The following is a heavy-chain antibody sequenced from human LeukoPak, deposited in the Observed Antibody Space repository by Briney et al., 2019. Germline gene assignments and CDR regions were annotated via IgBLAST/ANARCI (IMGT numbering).Heavy chain of an antibody. J-gene: IGHJ4*02. CDR1: GFVFSDYG. CDR2: VRYDGSNE. D-gene: IGHD3-22*01. Sequence: GGSLRLSCAASGFVFSDYGMHWVRQAPGKGLEWVAFVRYDGSNEYYADSMKGRFTISRDNSKNTLYLQMNNLRAEDTAVYYCARDTPYYYDSSGPSRGLYWGQGTLVTVSS. CDR3: ARDTPYYYDSSGPSRGLY. V-gene: IGHV3-30*02.